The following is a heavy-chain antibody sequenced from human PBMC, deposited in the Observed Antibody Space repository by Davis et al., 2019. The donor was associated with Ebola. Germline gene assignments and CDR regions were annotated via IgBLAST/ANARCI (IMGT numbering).Heavy chain of an antibody. CDR2: ISYVGSNK. Sequence: GGSLRLSCAASGFTFSSYGMPWVRQALGKGLEWVAVISYVGSNKYYADSVKGRFTISRDNAKNTLYLQMNSLRAEDTAVYYCARVGGYSGYDSRNYGMDVWGQGTTVTVSS. CDR3: ARVGGYSGYDSRNYGMDV. CDR1: GFTFSSYG. J-gene: IGHJ6*02. V-gene: IGHV3-30*03. D-gene: IGHD5-12*01.